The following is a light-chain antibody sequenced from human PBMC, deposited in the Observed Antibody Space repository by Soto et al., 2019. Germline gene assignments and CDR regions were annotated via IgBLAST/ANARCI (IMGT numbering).Light chain of an antibody. Sequence: DIQMTQSPSSLSASVGDRVTITCRASQSISSYLNWYQQKPGKAPKLLIYAASSLQSGVPSRFSGSASGTDFTLTISRLQPEDFATYYGQQSYSTPYTFGQGTKREIK. J-gene: IGKJ2*01. CDR2: AAS. V-gene: IGKV1-39*01. CDR3: QQSYSTPYT. CDR1: QSISSY.